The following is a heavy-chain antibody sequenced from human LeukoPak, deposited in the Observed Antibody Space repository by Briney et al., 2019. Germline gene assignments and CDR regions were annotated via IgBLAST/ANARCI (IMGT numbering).Heavy chain of an antibody. J-gene: IGHJ4*02. CDR1: GYSFTSYW. V-gene: IGHV5-51*01. CDR2: IYPGDSDT. D-gene: IGHD3-22*01. Sequence: GESLKISCKGSGYSFTSYWIGWVRQMPGGGLGWMGAIYPGDSDTRYSPSFQGQVTISADRSITTAYLQWSSLKASDTAMYYCARAYDSSGRKFDYWGQGTLVTVPS. CDR3: ARAYDSSGRKFDY.